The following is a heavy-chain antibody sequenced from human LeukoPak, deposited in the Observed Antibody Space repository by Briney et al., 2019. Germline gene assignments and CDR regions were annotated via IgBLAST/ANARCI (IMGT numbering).Heavy chain of an antibody. CDR1: GFTFSSYA. CDR2: ISGSGGST. Sequence: GESLRLSCAASGFTFSSYAMSWVRQAPGKGLEWVSAISGSGGSTYYADSVKGRFTISRDNSKNTLYLQMNSLRAEDTAVYYCATTTKGATFDYWGQGTLVTVSS. D-gene: IGHD1-26*01. V-gene: IGHV3-23*01. CDR3: ATTTKGATFDY. J-gene: IGHJ4*02.